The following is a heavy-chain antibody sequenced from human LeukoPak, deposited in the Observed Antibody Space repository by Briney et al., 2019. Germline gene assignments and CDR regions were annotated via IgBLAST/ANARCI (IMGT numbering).Heavy chain of an antibody. CDR3: AKGYCSGGSCYTWDY. Sequence: GGSLRLSCAASGFTFDDYAMHWVRQAPGKGLEWVSGISWNSGSIGYADSVKGRFTISRDNAKNSLYPQMNSLRAEDTALYYCAKGYCSGGSCYTWDYWGQGTLVTVSS. CDR1: GFTFDDYA. V-gene: IGHV3-9*01. CDR2: ISWNSGSI. J-gene: IGHJ4*02. D-gene: IGHD2-15*01.